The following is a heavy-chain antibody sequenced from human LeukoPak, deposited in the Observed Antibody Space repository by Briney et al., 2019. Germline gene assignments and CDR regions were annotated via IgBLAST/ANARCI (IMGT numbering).Heavy chain of an antibody. CDR2: ISYDGSNK. D-gene: IGHD4-17*01. CDR3: ARDPSPGLGHHSYGESRFDY. Sequence: QAGGSLRLSCAASGFTFNSYGMHWVRQAPGKGLEWVAVISYDGSNKYYADSVKGRFTISRDNAKNSLYLQMNSLRAEDTAVYYCARDPSPGLGHHSYGESRFDYWGQGTLVTVSS. CDR1: GFTFNSYG. J-gene: IGHJ4*02. V-gene: IGHV3-30*03.